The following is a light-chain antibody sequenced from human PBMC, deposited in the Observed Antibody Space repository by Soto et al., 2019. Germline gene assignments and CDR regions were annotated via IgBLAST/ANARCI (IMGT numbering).Light chain of an antibody. CDR1: SSDIGAYDY. Sequence: QSALTQPASLSGSPGQSITISCTGTSSDIGAYDYVSWFQQHPGKAPKLMISEVNNRPSGVSNRFSGSKSGNTAHLTISGLQVEDEADYYCCSFTSITTYVFGTGTKVTVL. CDR2: EVN. V-gene: IGLV2-14*01. J-gene: IGLJ1*01. CDR3: CSFTSITTYV.